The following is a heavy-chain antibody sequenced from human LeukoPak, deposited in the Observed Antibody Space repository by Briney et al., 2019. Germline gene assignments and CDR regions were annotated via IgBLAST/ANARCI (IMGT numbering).Heavy chain of an antibody. Sequence: ASVKVSCKASGYTFTSYAMNWVRQAPGQGLKWMGWINTNTGNPTYAQGFTGRFVFSLDTSVSTAYLQISSLKAEDTAVYYCARRPEGKARPDWFDPWGQGTLVTVSS. CDR1: GYTFTSYA. D-gene: IGHD6-6*01. CDR2: INTNTGNP. V-gene: IGHV7-4-1*02. CDR3: ARRPEGKARPDWFDP. J-gene: IGHJ5*02.